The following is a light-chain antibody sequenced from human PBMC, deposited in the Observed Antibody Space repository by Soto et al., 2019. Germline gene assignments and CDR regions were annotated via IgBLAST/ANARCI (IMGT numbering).Light chain of an antibody. V-gene: IGLV2-14*01. CDR2: DLS. CDR1: SSDVGSYDF. J-gene: IGLJ1*01. CDR3: SSYTNSRTLYV. Sequence: QSALTQPASVSGSPGQSITISCTGTSSDVGSYDFVSWYQQHPGKAPKLIIYDLSNRPSGVSNRFSGSKSGNTASLTISGLQAEDEADYYCSSYTNSRTLYVFGTGTKLTVL.